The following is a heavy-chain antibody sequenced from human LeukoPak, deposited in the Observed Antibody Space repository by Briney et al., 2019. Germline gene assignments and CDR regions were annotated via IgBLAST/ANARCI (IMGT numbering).Heavy chain of an antibody. J-gene: IGHJ4*02. CDR2: IYSSGST. CDR1: GGSISSYY. D-gene: IGHD2-21*02. CDR3: ARLTYCDGDCYSFDY. V-gene: IGHV4-4*07. Sequence: SETLSLTCTVSGGSISSYYWSWIRQSAGKGLEWIGRIYSSGSTNYNPSLKSRVTMSVDTSKNQFSLKLSSVTAADTAVYYCARLTYCDGDCYSFDYWGQGTLVTVSS.